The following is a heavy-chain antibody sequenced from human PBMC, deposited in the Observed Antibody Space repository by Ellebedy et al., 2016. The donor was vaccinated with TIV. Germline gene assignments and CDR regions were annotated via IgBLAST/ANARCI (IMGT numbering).Heavy chain of an antibody. D-gene: IGHD1-26*01. CDR2: ISSSSSYI. CDR3: AQRGADY. V-gene: IGHV3-21*04. CDR1: GFTFSSYS. Sequence: PGGSLRLSCAASGFTFSSYSMNWVRQAPGKGLEWVSSISSSSSYIYYAESVKGRFTISRDNAKNSLYLQMNSLRAEDTAVYYCAQRGADYWGQGNPVTVSS. J-gene: IGHJ4*02.